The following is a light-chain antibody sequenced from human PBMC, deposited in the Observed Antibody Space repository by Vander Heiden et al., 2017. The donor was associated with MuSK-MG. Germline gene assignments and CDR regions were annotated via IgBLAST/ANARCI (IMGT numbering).Light chain of an antibody. V-gene: IGLV2-11*01. CDR1: NSDVGAYHY. CDR3: CAYGGIWM. CDR2: DVS. Sequence: QSALTQPRSVSGSPRQSGTISCTGSNSDVGAYHYVSWYQQPPGKAPKVIIYDVSKRPAGVPDRFSGSRSGNTASLTISGLQAEDESDYYCCAYGGIWMLGGGTKLTV. J-gene: IGLJ3*02.